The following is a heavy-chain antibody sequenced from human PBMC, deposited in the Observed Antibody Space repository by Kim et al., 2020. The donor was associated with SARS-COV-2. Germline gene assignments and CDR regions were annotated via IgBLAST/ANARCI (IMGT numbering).Heavy chain of an antibody. CDR1: GYPFTTFF. CDR2: INPSGGTT. Sequence: ASVKVSCKTSGYPFTTFFMHWVRQAPGQGLEWLGVINPSGGTTTSAQKFQGRVTMTRDTSTSTVYMELSSLTSEDTAVYYCAIPKFDYWGQGTLVTVSS. V-gene: IGHV1-46*01. CDR3: AIPKFDY. J-gene: IGHJ4*02.